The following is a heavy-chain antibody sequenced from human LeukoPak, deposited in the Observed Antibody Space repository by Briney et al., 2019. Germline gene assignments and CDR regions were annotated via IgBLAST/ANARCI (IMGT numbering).Heavy chain of an antibody. Sequence: GGSLRLSCAASGFTFGSHDMNWVRQPPGKGLEWVSYISSSGSIIYYADSVKGRFTFSRDNAKNSLYLQMNSLRGEETAVYYCARDRSVAAGYYGMDVWGQGTTVTVSS. J-gene: IGHJ6*02. CDR1: GFTFGSHD. CDR2: ISSSGSII. CDR3: ARDRSVAAGYYGMDV. V-gene: IGHV3-48*03. D-gene: IGHD6-19*01.